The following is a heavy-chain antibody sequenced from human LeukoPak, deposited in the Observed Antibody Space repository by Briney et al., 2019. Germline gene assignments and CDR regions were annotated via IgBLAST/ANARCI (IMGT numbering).Heavy chain of an antibody. CDR3: ARDSWILTIDY. CDR1: GFTFSSYW. CDR2: IKEDGSEK. V-gene: IGHV3-7*01. Sequence: GGSLRLSCAASGFTFSSYWMSWVRQAPVKGLEWVANIKEDGSEKYYVHSVRGRFTISRDNAKNSLYLYMNSLRAEDTAVYYCARDSWILTIDYWGQGTLVTVSS. J-gene: IGHJ4*02. D-gene: IGHD5-18*01.